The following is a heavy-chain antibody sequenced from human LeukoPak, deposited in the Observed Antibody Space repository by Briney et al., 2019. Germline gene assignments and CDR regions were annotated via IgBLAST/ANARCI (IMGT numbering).Heavy chain of an antibody. CDR1: GYSISSGYY. J-gene: IGHJ4*02. CDR3: ARDFEYYFDY. D-gene: IGHD3-9*01. Sequence: SETLSLTCTVSGYSISSGYYWGWIRQPPGKGLEWIGSIYHSGSTYYNPSLKSRVTISVDTSKNQFSLKLSSLTAADTAVYYCARDFEYYFDYWGQGTLVTVSS. V-gene: IGHV4-38-2*02. CDR2: IYHSGST.